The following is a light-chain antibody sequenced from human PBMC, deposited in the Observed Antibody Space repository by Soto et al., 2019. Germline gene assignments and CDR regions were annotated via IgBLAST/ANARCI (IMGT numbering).Light chain of an antibody. CDR2: EVT. Sequence: HSALTQPPSASGSPGQSVTISCTGTSSDVGAYDFVSWYHQQSGKAPKLLIFEVTKRPSGVHDRFSGSKSGNTASLTVSGLQADDDGDYYCSAYAGINNVIFGLGTKVNVL. V-gene: IGLV2-8*01. CDR3: SAYAGINNVI. CDR1: SSDVGAYDF. J-gene: IGLJ2*01.